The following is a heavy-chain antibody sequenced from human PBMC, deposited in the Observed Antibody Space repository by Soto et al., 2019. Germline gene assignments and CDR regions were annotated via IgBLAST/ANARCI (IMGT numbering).Heavy chain of an antibody. J-gene: IGHJ6*02. V-gene: IGHV4-31*03. Sequence: SETLSLTCTVSGGSISSGGYYWSWIRQHPGKGLEWIGYIYYSGSTYYNPSLKSRVTISVDTSKNQFSLKLSSVTAADTAVYYCAKDRRGLHYDFWSGLDVWGQGTTVTVSS. CDR2: IYYSGST. CDR3: AKDRRGLHYDFWSGLDV. CDR1: GGSISSGGYY. D-gene: IGHD3-3*01.